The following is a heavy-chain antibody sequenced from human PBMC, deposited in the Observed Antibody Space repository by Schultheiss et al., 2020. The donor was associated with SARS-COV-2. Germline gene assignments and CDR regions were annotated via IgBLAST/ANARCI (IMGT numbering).Heavy chain of an antibody. CDR1: GFTVSSNY. D-gene: IGHD3-10*01. J-gene: IGHJ4*02. CDR2: ISSSSSTI. Sequence: GGSLRLSCAASGFTVSSNYMSWVRQAPGKGLEWVSYISSSSSTIYYADSVKGRFTISRDNAKNSLYLQMNSLRAEDTAVYYCARAPGDYWGQGTLVTVSS. CDR3: ARAPGDY. V-gene: IGHV3-48*01.